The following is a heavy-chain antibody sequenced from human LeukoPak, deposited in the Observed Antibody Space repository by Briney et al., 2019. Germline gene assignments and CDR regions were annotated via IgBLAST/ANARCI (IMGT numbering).Heavy chain of an antibody. V-gene: IGHV7-4-1*02. CDR3: ARVNGNYEFY. CDR1: GSTFTNYA. D-gene: IGHD1-7*01. CDR2: IDTNTGNP. J-gene: IGHJ4*02. Sequence: ASVKVSCKASGSTFTNYAVNWVRQAPGQGLEWMGWIDTNTGNPTYAQDFTGRFVFSLDTSVTTATLQINTLEAEDTAVYYCARVNGNYEFYWGQGTLVTVSS.